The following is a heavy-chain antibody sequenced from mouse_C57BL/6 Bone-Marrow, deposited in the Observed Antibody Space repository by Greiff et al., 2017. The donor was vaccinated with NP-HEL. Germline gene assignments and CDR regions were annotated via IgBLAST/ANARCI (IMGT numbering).Heavy chain of an antibody. Sequence: VQLKESGPVLVKPGASVKMSCKASGYTFTDYYMNWVKQSHGKSLEWIGVINPYNGGTSYNQKFKGKATLTVDKSSSTAYMELNSLTSEDSAVYYCASIYDGYLWGQGTTLTVSS. J-gene: IGHJ2*01. CDR2: INPYNGGT. V-gene: IGHV1-19*01. CDR1: GYTFTDYY. CDR3: ASIYDGYL. D-gene: IGHD2-3*01.